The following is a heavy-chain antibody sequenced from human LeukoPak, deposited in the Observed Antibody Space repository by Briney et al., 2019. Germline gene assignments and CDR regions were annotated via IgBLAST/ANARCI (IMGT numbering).Heavy chain of an antibody. CDR2: IYYTGST. D-gene: IGHD1-14*01. V-gene: IGHV4-59*01. Sequence: SETLSLTCTVSGGSISSYYWSWIRQPPGKGLEWIGYIYYTGSTNYNPSLKSRVTISVDTSKNQFSLKLSSVTAADTAVYYCARDRAATGLFDYWGQGTLVTVSS. J-gene: IGHJ4*02. CDR1: GGSISSYY. CDR3: ARDRAATGLFDY.